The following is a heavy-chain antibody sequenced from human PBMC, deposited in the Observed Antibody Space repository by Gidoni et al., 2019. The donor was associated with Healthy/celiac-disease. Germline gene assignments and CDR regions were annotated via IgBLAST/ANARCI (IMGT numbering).Heavy chain of an antibody. J-gene: IGHJ4*02. CDR2: MYYSGST. D-gene: IGHD4-17*01. Sequence: QVQLQESGPGLAKPSETPSLTCTVPGGPISSYYWSWIRQPPGKGLEWIGYMYYSGSTNYNPSLKSRVTISVDTSKNLFSLKLSSVAAADTAVYYCASSGVTTLGFDYWGQGTLVTVSS. CDR3: ASSGVTTLGFDY. CDR1: GGPISSYY. V-gene: IGHV4-59*01.